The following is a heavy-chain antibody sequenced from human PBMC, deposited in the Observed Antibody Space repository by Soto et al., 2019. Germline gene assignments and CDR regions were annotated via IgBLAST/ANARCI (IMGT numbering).Heavy chain of an antibody. J-gene: IGHJ4*02. CDR1: GGSISSSNW. Sequence: QVQLQESGPALVKPSGTLSLTCAVSGGSISSSNWWSWVRQPPGKGLVWIGEIYHSGGTTYNPSLKSRDDVSVHKSKNPFCLTVSFVTAAGAAVYYWPGLGELSFSPVGSWAQGTPVTVCS. CDR3: PGLGELSFSPVGS. D-gene: IGHD3-16*02. V-gene: IGHV4-4*02. CDR2: IYHSGGT.